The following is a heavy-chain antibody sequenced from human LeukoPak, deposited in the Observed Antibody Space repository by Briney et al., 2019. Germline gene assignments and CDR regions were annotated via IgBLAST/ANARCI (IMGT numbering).Heavy chain of an antibody. Sequence: ASVKVSCKASGYTFTSYYVHWVRQAPRQGLEWMGVINPTGGTTTYAQKFQGRVTMTRDPSTSTVYMDLSSLRSDDTAVYYCARATGEQYTYGKKYFDPWGQGTLVTVSS. CDR2: INPTGGTT. CDR3: ARATGEQYTYGKKYFDP. V-gene: IGHV1-46*01. CDR1: GYTFTSYY. D-gene: IGHD5-18*01. J-gene: IGHJ5*02.